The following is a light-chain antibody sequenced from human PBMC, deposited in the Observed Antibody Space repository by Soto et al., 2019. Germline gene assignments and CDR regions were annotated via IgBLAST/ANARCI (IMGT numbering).Light chain of an antibody. CDR2: DVS. CDR3: SSCTSSSTFYV. CDR1: SSDVGGYNY. V-gene: IGLV2-14*01. Sequence: QSVLTQPASVSGSPGQSITISCTGTSSDVGGYNYVSWYQQHPGKAPKLMIYDVSNRPSGVSNRFSGSKSGNTASLTISGLQAEDEADYYCSSCTSSSTFYVFGTGTRSPS. J-gene: IGLJ1*01.